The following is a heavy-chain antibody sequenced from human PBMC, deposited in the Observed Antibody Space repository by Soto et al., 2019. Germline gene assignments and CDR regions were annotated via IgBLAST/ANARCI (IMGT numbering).Heavy chain of an antibody. V-gene: IGHV4-39*01. CDR3: ARRNRKAPAGKFYYYGMDV. CDR2: IDYSGNT. CDR1: GGSISSKSFY. J-gene: IGHJ6*02. Sequence: QLQLQESGPGLVKPSETLSLSCTVSGGSISSKSFYWGWIRQPPGKGLEWIGSIDYSGNTYYNASLKSRVTISVDTSKNQLSLRLTSVTAADTGVYYCARRNRKAPAGKFYYYGMDVWGQGTTVIVSS. D-gene: IGHD6-13*01.